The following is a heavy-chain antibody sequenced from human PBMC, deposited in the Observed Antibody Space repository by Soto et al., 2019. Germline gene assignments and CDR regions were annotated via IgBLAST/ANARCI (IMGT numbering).Heavy chain of an antibody. CDR2: IFPSDSDT. D-gene: IGHD3-22*01. CDR3: ARKDKSGYFNWFDP. CDR1: GYRFTSHW. J-gene: IGHJ5*02. V-gene: IGHV5-51*01. Sequence: PGESLKISCRTSGYRFTSHWIAWVRQMPGKGLEWMGIIFPSDSDTRYSPSFQGLVTISADRSTSTVFLQWASLKASDTAVYFCARKDKSGYFNWFDPWGQGTLVTVSS.